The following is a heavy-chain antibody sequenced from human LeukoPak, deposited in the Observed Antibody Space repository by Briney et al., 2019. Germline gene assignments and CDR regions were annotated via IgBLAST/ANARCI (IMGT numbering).Heavy chain of an antibody. V-gene: IGHV3-21*01. CDR2: ISSSSSYI. CDR3: ARETQYSSGWYLEGGFDP. Sequence: GVSLRLSCAASGFTFSSYSMNWLRQAPGKGLEGVSSISSSSSYIYYADSVKGRFTISRDNAKNSLYLQMNSLRAEDTAVYYCARETQYSSGWYLEGGFDPWGQGTLVTVSS. J-gene: IGHJ5*02. CDR1: GFTFSSYS. D-gene: IGHD6-19*01.